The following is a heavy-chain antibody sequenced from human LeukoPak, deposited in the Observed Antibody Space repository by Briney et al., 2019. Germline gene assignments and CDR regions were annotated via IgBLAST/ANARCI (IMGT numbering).Heavy chain of an antibody. Sequence: GGSLRLSCAASGFTFSSYSMNWVRQAPGKGLEWVSSISSSSSYIYYADSVKGRFTISRDNAKNSLYLQMNSLRAEDTAVYYCARAWVYCSSTSCYLGTVDWFDPWGQGTLVTVSS. CDR3: ARAWVYCSSTSCYLGTVDWFDP. CDR1: GFTFSSYS. J-gene: IGHJ5*02. CDR2: ISSSSSYI. V-gene: IGHV3-21*01. D-gene: IGHD2-2*01.